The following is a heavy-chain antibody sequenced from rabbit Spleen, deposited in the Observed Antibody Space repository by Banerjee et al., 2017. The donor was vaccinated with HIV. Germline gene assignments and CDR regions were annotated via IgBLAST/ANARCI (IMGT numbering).Heavy chain of an antibody. CDR1: GFSFSNSYY. Sequence: QEQLVESGGGLVQPEGSLTLTCTASGFSFSNSYYMCWVRQAPGKGLEWIGCINAGNSGNTYYANWAKGRFTNSKTSSTTVTLQMTSLTVADTATYFCARDSGTSFSSYGMDLWGPGTLVTVS. J-gene: IGHJ6*01. CDR2: INAGNSGNT. V-gene: IGHV1S45*01. CDR3: ARDSGTSFSSYGMDL. D-gene: IGHD8-1*01.